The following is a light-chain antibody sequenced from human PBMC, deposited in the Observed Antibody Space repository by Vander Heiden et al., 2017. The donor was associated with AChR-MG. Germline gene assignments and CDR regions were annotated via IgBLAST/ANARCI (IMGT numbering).Light chain of an antibody. Sequence: QLVLTQSPSASASLGASVKLTCTLSSGHSRNAIAWLQQQPEKGPRYLMKVNSDGSHSKGNGIPDRFSGSSSGAERYLIISSLQSEDEADYYCQTWGTGMRVFGGGTKLNV. CDR2: VNSDGSH. J-gene: IGLJ3*02. CDR1: SGHSRNA. CDR3: QTWGTGMRV. V-gene: IGLV4-69*01.